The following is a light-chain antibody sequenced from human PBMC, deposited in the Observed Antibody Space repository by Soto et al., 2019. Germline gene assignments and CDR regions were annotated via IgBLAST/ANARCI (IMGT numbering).Light chain of an antibody. CDR2: DAS. V-gene: IGKV1-5*01. J-gene: IGKJ1*01. Sequence: DIQMTQSPSTLSASVGDRVTITCRASQSISSWLAWYQQKPGKAPKLLIYDASSLESGVPSRFSGSGSGTEFTLTISSLQPDDFATCYCQQYNSYSTWTLGQGTKVEIK. CDR3: QQYNSYSTWT. CDR1: QSISSW.